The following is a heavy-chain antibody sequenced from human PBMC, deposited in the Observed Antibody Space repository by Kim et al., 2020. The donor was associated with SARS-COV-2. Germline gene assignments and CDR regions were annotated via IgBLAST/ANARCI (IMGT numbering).Heavy chain of an antibody. CDR2: INYSGST. Sequence: SETLSLTCTVSGGSIRGSTYYWGWIRQPPGKGLEWIGSINYSGSTYYNSSLKSRVTVSVDTSKNEFSLKLSFVTAADTAVYYCARLDYGDSGYWGQGTLVTVSS. J-gene: IGHJ4*02. D-gene: IGHD4-17*01. V-gene: IGHV4-39*01. CDR1: GGSIRGSTYY. CDR3: ARLDYGDSGY.